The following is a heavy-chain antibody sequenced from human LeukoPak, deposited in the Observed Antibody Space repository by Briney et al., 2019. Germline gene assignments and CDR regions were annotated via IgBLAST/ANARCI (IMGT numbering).Heavy chain of an antibody. CDR3: ASSYSSSSGLVFGY. CDR2: IYTSGST. CDR1: GGSISSYY. J-gene: IGHJ4*02. V-gene: IGHV4-4*07. D-gene: IGHD6-6*01. Sequence: PSETLSLTCTVSGGSISSYYWSWIRQPAGKGLEWIGRIYTSGSTNYNPSLKSRVTMSVDTSKNQFSLKLSSVTAADTAVYYCASSYSSSSGLVFGYRGQGTLVTVSS.